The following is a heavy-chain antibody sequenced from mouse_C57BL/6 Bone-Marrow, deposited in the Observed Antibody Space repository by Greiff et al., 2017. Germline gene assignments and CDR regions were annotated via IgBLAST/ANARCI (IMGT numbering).Heavy chain of an antibody. V-gene: IGHV7-1*02. CDR2: SRNKANDYTT. CDR1: GFTFSDFY. J-gene: IGHJ4*01. CDR3: AREYYRYDYTMDY. D-gene: IGHD2-14*01. Sequence: EVKVVESGGGLVQPGGSLRLSCATSGFTFSDFYMEWVRQPPGKRLEWIAASRNKANDYTTEDSVSGKGRFIVSRDTSQSILYLQMNALRAEETAIYYCAREYYRYDYTMDYWGQGTSVTVSS.